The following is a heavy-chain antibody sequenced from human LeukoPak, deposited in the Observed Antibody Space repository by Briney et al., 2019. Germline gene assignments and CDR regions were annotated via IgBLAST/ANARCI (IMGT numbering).Heavy chain of an antibody. Sequence: SETLSLTCTVSSGSISSYYGSWIRQPPGKELEWIGYIYYSGTTNYNPSLNSRVTISLDASKKQLSLTLKSVTAADTAIYYCASLELIGEKRGAFHTWGQGTMVTVSS. CDR1: SGSISSYY. CDR2: IYYSGTT. J-gene: IGHJ3*02. D-gene: IGHD1-26*01. CDR3: ASLELIGEKRGAFHT. V-gene: IGHV4-59*01.